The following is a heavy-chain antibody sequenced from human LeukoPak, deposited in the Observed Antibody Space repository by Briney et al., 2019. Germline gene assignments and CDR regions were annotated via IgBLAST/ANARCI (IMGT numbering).Heavy chain of an antibody. D-gene: IGHD2-2*01. CDR2: ISAYNGNT. CDR1: GHTFTSYG. CDR3: ARDGYDIVVVPAASGLDY. V-gene: IGHV1-18*01. Sequence: ASVKVSCKASGHTFTSYGISWVRQAPGQGLEWMGWISAYNGNTNYAQKLQGRVTMTTDTSTSTAYMELRSLRSDDTAVYYCARDGYDIVVVPAASGLDYWGQGTLVTVSS. J-gene: IGHJ4*02.